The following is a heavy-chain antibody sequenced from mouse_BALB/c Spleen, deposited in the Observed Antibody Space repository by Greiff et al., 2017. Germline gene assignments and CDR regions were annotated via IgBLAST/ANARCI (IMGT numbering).Heavy chain of an antibody. D-gene: IGHD1-2*01. CDR1: GFTFSSYT. CDR3: ARHGTTAYAMDY. Sequence: EVMLVESGGGLVQPGGSLKLSCAASGFTFSSYTMSWVRQTPEKRLEWVAYISNGGGSTYYPDTVKGRFTISRDNAKNTLYLQMSSLKSEDTAMYYCARHGTTAYAMDYWGQGTSVTVSS. V-gene: IGHV5-12-2*01. J-gene: IGHJ4*01. CDR2: ISNGGGST.